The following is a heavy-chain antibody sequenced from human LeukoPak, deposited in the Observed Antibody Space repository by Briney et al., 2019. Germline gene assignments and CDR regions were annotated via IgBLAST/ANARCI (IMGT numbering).Heavy chain of an antibody. J-gene: IGHJ4*02. V-gene: IGHV1-18*01. D-gene: IGHD4-17*01. CDR2: ISAYNGNT. CDR3: ARVPDYGDYEKMFDY. CDR1: GYTFTSYG. Sequence: GASVKVSCKASGYTFTSYGISWVRQAPGQGLEWMGWISAYNGNTNYAQKLQGRVTMTTDTSTSTAYMELRSLRSDDTAVYYCARVPDYGDYEKMFDYWGQGTLVTVSS.